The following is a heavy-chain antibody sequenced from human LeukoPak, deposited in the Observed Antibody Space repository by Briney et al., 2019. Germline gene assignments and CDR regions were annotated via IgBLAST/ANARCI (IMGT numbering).Heavy chain of an antibody. J-gene: IGHJ4*02. D-gene: IGHD2-15*01. CDR3: ARQLGYCSAGTCYFDS. V-gene: IGHV3-23*01. CDR1: GFTFSSYA. CDR2: ISGSGGST. Sequence: GGSLRLSCAASGFTFSSYAMSWVRQAPGKGLEWVSAISGSGGSTYYADSVKGRFTISRDNSKNTLYLQMDNLRAEDTAIYYCARQLGYCSAGTCYFDSWGQGAQVAVSS.